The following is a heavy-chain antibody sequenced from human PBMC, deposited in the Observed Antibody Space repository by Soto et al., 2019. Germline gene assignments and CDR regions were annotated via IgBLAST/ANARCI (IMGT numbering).Heavy chain of an antibody. J-gene: IGHJ5*02. D-gene: IGHD4-4*01. CDR2: IDGDGTST. CDR3: ARDPRNLGLDP. Sequence: GGSLRLSCAASGFNFDDYAMHWVRQAPGKGLVWVSRIDGDGTSTGYADSVKGRFTISRDNAKNTLYLQMNSLRAEDTAVYYCARDPRNLGLDPWGLGTLVTVSS. V-gene: IGHV3-74*01. CDR1: GFNFDDYA.